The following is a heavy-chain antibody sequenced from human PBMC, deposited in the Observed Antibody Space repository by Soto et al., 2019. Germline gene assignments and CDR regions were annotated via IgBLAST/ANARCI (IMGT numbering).Heavy chain of an antibody. D-gene: IGHD3-22*01. J-gene: IGHJ4*02. CDR3: ARERLSTGWYGFAH. CDR2: VSNKNGVT. V-gene: IGHV1-18*04. Sequence: QVQLVQSGGEVKKPGASVKVSCKTSGYTFSNYDFSWVRQAPGQGLEWMGWVSNKNGVTNYAEKFRDRVTMTTDISTNTIYMELRSLRSDDTAVYFCARERLSTGWYGFAHWGQGTQVTVSS. CDR1: GYTFSNYD.